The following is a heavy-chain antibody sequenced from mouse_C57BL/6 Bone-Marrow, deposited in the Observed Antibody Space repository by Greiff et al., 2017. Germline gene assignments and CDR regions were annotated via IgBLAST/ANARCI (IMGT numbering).Heavy chain of an antibody. Sequence: QVQLQQSGAELVKPGASVKLSCKASGYTFTSYWMQWVKQRPGQGLEWIGEIDPSDSYTNYNQKFKGKATLTVDTSSSTAYMQLSSLTSEDSAVYYCAMLSPYFDYWGQGTTLTVSS. V-gene: IGHV1-50*01. D-gene: IGHD3-2*02. CDR2: IDPSDSYT. CDR1: GYTFTSYW. CDR3: AMLSPYFDY. J-gene: IGHJ2*01.